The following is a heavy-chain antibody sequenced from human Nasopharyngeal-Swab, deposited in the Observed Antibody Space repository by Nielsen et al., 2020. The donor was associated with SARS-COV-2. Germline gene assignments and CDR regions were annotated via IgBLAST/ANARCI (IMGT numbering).Heavy chain of an antibody. Sequence: GESLKISCAVSEFTFSDYGMHWVRQAPGKGPAWVSRIENDGETNYADSVKGRFTISRDNTKNSLYLQMNSLRGEDTALYYCARKGEYSSTWGAFDIWGQGTMVTVSS. J-gene: IGHJ3*02. D-gene: IGHD6-13*01. CDR2: IENDGET. V-gene: IGHV3-74*01. CDR1: EFTFSDYG. CDR3: ARKGEYSSTWGAFDI.